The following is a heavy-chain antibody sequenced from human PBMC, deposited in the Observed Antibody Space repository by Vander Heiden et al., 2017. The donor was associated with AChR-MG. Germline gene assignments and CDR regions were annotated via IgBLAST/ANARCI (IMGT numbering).Heavy chain of an antibody. Sequence: QVQLVESGGGLVKPGWSLRLPCAASGFTFSHYYLSWSRQAPGKGLEWVAYISNSASSIYYADSVKGRFTISRDNARKSLYLQMNSLRVEDTAFYYCARSASGSNRKQYFYYMDVWGKGTTVTVSS. CDR2: ISNSASSI. V-gene: IGHV3-11*01. CDR3: ARSASGSNRKQYFYYMDV. CDR1: GFTFSHYY. J-gene: IGHJ6*03. D-gene: IGHD3-10*01.